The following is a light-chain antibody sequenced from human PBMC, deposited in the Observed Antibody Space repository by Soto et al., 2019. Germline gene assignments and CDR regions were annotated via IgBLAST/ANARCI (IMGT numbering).Light chain of an antibody. Sequence: DIPMTLSPPTLSASVGDRVTITCRASQPISSWLAWYHQKPGKAPKLLIYDASNLESGVPSRFSGSGSGTEFTLTISSLQPEDFGIYYCQQYENYWTSGQGTKVDIK. CDR1: QPISSW. CDR2: DAS. V-gene: IGKV1-5*01. J-gene: IGKJ1*01. CDR3: QQYENYWT.